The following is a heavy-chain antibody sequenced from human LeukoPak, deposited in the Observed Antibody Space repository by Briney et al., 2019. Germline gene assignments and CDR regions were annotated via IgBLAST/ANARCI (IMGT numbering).Heavy chain of an antibody. D-gene: IGHD3-22*01. V-gene: IGHV4-39*07. J-gene: IGHJ4*02. CDR3: ARAARGARITMIVLGY. CDR2: IYHSGST. CDR1: GGSISSSSYY. Sequence: SETLSLTCTVSGGSISSSSYYWGWIRQPPGKGLEWIGSIYHSGSTYYNPSLKSQVTISVDTSKNQFSLKLSSVTAADTAVYYCARAARGARITMIVLGYWGQGTLVTVSS.